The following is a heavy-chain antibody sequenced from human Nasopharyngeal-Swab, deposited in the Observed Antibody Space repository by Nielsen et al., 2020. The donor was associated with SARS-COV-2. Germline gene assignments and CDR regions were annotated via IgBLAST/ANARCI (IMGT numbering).Heavy chain of an antibody. CDR1: AFTFSSFG. Sequence: GESLKISCAAPAFTFSSFGMHWVRQAPGKGLEWVAFIAHDASNEYYGDSVKGRFSISRDSSKNTLYLQMDSLRGEDTAVYYCARDAPAHYGAFYWGRGTLVTVSS. V-gene: IGHV3-30*03. CDR3: ARDAPAHYGAFY. D-gene: IGHD4-17*01. CDR2: IAHDASNE. J-gene: IGHJ4*02.